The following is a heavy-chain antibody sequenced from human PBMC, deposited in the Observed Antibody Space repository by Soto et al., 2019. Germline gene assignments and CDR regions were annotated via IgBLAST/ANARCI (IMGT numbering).Heavy chain of an antibody. V-gene: IGHV3-66*01. CDR3: ANQRGGYDRDFDY. D-gene: IGHD5-12*01. Sequence: EVQLVESGGGLVQPGGSLRLSCAASGFTVTSNYMSWVRQAPGKGLEWVSVIYSYCSTYYADSVKGRCTIYRDNSKNTLYLQMNSLRAEDTAVYYCANQRGGYDRDFDYWGQVTLVTVSS. CDR2: IYSYCST. J-gene: IGHJ4*02. CDR1: GFTVTSNY.